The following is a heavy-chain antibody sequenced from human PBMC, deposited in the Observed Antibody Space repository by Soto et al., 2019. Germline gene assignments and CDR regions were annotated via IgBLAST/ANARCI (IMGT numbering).Heavy chain of an antibody. V-gene: IGHV3-15*01. J-gene: IGHJ6*03. CDR1: GFTFSNAW. CDR3: TTDAPYGDYVHYYYYLYV. CDR2: IKSKTDGGTT. D-gene: IGHD4-17*01. Sequence: EVQLVESGGGLVKPGGSLRLSCAASGFTFSNAWMSWVRQAPGKGLEWVGRIKSKTDGGTTDYAAPGKGRFTISRDDSKNTLYLQMNSLKTEDTAVYYCTTDAPYGDYVHYYYYLYVWGKGTTVTVSS.